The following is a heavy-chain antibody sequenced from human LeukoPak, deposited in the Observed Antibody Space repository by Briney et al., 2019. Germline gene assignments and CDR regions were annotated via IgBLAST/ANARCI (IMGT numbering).Heavy chain of an antibody. Sequence: GGSLRLSCAVSGFTFGSYAMTWVRQAPGKGLEWVGRIKSKSDGGTTDNAAPVKGRFTISRDDSKNTLYLQMNSLKTEDTAVFYCATDYYGSGSPGFGYWGQGNMVTVSS. CDR3: ATDYYGSGSPGFGY. CDR1: GFTFGSYA. J-gene: IGHJ4*02. V-gene: IGHV3-15*01. D-gene: IGHD3-10*01. CDR2: IKSKSDGGTT.